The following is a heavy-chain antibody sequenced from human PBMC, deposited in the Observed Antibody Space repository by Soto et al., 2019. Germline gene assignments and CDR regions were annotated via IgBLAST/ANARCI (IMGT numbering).Heavy chain of an antibody. D-gene: IGHD2-8*01. CDR3: ARGHSTDCSNGVCSFFYNHEMDV. CDR1: GYSFTDYH. J-gene: IGHJ6*02. Sequence: AASVKVSCKASGYSFTDYHIHWVRQAPGRGLEWLGRINPKSGGTSTAQKFQGWVTMTRDRSISTVYMELTRLRSDDTAVYFCARGHSTDCSNGVCSFFYNHEMDVWGQGTTVTVSS. V-gene: IGHV1-2*04. CDR2: INPKSGGT.